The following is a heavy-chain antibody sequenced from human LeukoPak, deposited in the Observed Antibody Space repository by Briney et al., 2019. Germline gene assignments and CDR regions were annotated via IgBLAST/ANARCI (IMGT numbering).Heavy chain of an antibody. V-gene: IGHV4-59*08. CDR2: IYYSGST. CDR3: ARHKYYGSGSPSFFDY. Sequence: SETLSLTCTVSGGSISSYYWSWIRQPPGKGQEWIGYIYYSGSTNYNPSLKSRVTISVDTSKNQFSLKLSSVTAADTAVYYCARHKYYGSGSPSFFDYWGQGTLVTVSS. J-gene: IGHJ4*02. D-gene: IGHD3-10*01. CDR1: GGSISSYY.